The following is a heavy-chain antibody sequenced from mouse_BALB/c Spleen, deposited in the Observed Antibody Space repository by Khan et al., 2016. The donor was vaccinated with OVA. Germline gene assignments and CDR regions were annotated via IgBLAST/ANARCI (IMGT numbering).Heavy chain of an antibody. V-gene: IGHV9-4*02. Sequence: QIQLVQSGPELKKPGETVRISCKASGYTFTTAGIQWVQKMPGKGLKWIGWINTHSGVPKYAEDFKGRFAFSLEISVNTAYLQITNLKNEDTATCSGARGGPASYRKAGVARKYGVKGTSVTVPS. CDR2: INTHSGVP. CDR3: ARGGPASYRKAGVARKY. J-gene: IGHJ4*01. CDR1: GYTFTTAG. D-gene: IGHD2-12*01.